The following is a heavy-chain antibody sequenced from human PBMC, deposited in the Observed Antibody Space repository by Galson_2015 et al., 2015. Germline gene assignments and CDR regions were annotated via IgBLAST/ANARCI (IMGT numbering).Heavy chain of an antibody. CDR3: AKDWEPFGVVGDYFGMDV. V-gene: IGHV3-30*18. J-gene: IGHJ6*02. Sequence: SLRLSCAASRFTISTYGMHWVRQAPGKGLQWVAVVSYDGSNKYYADSVKGRFTITRDNSKNTLYLQMNSLRAEDTAVYYCAKDWEPFGVVGDYFGMDVWGQGTTVTVSS. CDR1: RFTISTYG. D-gene: IGHD3-3*01. CDR2: VSYDGSNK.